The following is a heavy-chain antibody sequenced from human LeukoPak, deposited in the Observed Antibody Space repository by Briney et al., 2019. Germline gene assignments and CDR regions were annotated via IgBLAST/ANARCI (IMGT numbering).Heavy chain of an antibody. CDR2: IYYSGST. CDR3: ARIIAAAGREYFDY. V-gene: IGHV4-59*01. D-gene: IGHD6-13*01. J-gene: IGHJ4*02. CDR1: GGSISSYY. Sequence: PSETLSLTCTVSGGSISSYYWSWIRQPPGKGLEWIGYIYYSGSTNYNPSLKSRVTISVDTSKNQFSLKLSSVTAADTAVYYCARIIAAAGREYFDYWGQGTLVTVSS.